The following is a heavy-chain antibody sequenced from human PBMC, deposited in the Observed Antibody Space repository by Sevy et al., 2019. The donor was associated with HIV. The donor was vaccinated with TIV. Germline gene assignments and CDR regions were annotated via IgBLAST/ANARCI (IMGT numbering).Heavy chain of an antibody. J-gene: IGHJ6*02. Sequence: GGSLRLSCAASGFTFGDFWMTWVRQAPGKGLEWVANIKRDGSEKYYVPSVKGRFNISRDNAKSSLYLQMKSLGAEDTAVYYCARDCNSNTCLWGLDVWGQGTTVTVSS. CDR3: ARDCNSNTCLWGLDV. CDR1: GFTFGDFW. D-gene: IGHD2-2*01. V-gene: IGHV3-7*03. CDR2: IKRDGSEK.